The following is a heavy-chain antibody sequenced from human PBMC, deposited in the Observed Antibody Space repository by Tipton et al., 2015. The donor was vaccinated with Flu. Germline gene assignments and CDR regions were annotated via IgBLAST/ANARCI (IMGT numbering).Heavy chain of an antibody. CDR1: GGSISSGSYH. D-gene: IGHD5-24*01. J-gene: IGHJ4*02. V-gene: IGHV4-61*02. Sequence: TLSLTCTVSGGSISSGSYHWSWIRQPAGKSLEWIGRIYTSGSTKYNPSLKSRVTISIDTSKNQFSLKLNSVTAADTAVYYCARLRGRDGYHFDYWGQGTLVTVSS. CDR3: ARLRGRDGYHFDY. CDR2: IYTSGST.